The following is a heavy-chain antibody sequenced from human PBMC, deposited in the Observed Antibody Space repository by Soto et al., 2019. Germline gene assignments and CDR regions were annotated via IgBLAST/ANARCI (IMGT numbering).Heavy chain of an antibody. V-gene: IGHV1-24*01. D-gene: IGHD6-19*01. CDR2: FDPEDGEI. Sequence: GASVKVSCKVSGYTLTELSMHWVRQAPGKGLEWMGGFDPEDGEIIYAQKFQGRVTMTEDTSTDTAYMELSSLRSEDTAVYYCATSSGWGRFLDYWGQGTLVTVSS. CDR3: ATSSGWGRFLDY. CDR1: GYTLTELS. J-gene: IGHJ4*02.